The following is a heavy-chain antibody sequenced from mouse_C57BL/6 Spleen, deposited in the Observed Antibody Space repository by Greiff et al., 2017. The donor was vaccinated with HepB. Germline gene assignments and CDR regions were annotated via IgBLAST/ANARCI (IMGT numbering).Heavy chain of an antibody. CDR1: GYAFSSSW. D-gene: IGHD1-1*01. J-gene: IGHJ3*01. V-gene: IGHV1-82*01. CDR3: ARTLYGTPFAY. Sequence: QVQLKESGPELVKPGASVKISCKASGYAFSSSWMNWVKQRPGKGLEWIGRIYPGDGDTNYTGKFKGKATLTADKSSSTAYMQLSSLTSEDSAVYFCARTLYGTPFAYWGQGTLVTVSA. CDR2: IYPGDGDT.